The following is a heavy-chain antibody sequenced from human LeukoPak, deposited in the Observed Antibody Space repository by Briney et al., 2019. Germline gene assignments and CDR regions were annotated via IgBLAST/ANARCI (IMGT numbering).Heavy chain of an antibody. V-gene: IGHV4-34*01. J-gene: IGHJ4*02. CDR3: ARGQVARYGAGSYYARFDY. CDR1: GESFSGYY. D-gene: IGHD3-10*01. Sequence: SETLSLICAVYGESFSGYYWSWIRQPPGKGLEWIGEINHSGSTNYNPSLKSRVTISVDTSKNQFSLKLSSVTAADTAVYYCARGQVARYGAGSYYARFDYWGQGTLVTVSS. CDR2: INHSGST.